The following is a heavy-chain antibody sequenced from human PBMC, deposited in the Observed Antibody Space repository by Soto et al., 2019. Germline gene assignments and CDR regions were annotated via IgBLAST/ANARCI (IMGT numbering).Heavy chain of an antibody. CDR2: IYYSGST. Sequence: PSETLSLTCTVSDDSFTTTDSYWGWIRQSPGKGLEWIGSIYYSGSTYYNPSLKSRVTISVDTSKNQFSLKLSSVTAADTAVYYCARLYYYDSSGYSGAFDIWGQGTMVTVSS. CDR1: DDSFTTTDSY. D-gene: IGHD3-22*01. J-gene: IGHJ3*02. V-gene: IGHV4-39*01. CDR3: ARLYYYDSSGYSGAFDI.